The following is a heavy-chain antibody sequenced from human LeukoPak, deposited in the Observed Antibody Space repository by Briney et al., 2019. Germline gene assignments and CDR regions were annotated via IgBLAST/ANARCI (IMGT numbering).Heavy chain of an antibody. V-gene: IGHV3-30*18. CDR3: AKDGMDV. CDR1: GFTFSSYG. Sequence: GRSLRLSCAASGFTFSSYGMHWVRQAPGKGLEWVAVISYDGSNKYYADSVKGRFTISRDNSKNTLYLQMNSLRAEDTAVYYCAKDGMDVRGKGTTVTVSS. CDR2: ISYDGSNK. J-gene: IGHJ6*04.